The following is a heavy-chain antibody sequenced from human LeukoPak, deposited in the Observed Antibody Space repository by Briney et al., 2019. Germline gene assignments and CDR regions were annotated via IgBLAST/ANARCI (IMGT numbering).Heavy chain of an antibody. CDR3: ARAIAAAGTGAFDI. Sequence: GESLKISCKGSGYSFTRYWIGWVRQMPGKGLEWMGIIYPGDSDPRYSPSFQGQVTISADKSISTAYLQWSSLKASDTAMYYCARAIAAAGTGAFDIWGQGTMVTVSS. CDR2: IYPGDSDP. V-gene: IGHV5-51*01. D-gene: IGHD6-13*01. J-gene: IGHJ3*02. CDR1: GYSFTRYW.